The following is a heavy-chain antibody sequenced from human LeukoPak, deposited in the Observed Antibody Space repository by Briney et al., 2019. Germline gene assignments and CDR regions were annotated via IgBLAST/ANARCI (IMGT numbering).Heavy chain of an antibody. Sequence: EASVKVSCKTSGYNFLNYGVNWVRQAPGHGPEWVGWISPYNYKTHYAQKVQGRVTLTTDTSTNTAYMELKSLRSEDTAVYYCARPGAGGAFDIWGQGTMVTVSS. CDR3: ARPGAGGAFDI. CDR2: ISPYNYKT. CDR1: GYNFLNYG. V-gene: IGHV1-18*01. D-gene: IGHD3-10*01. J-gene: IGHJ3*02.